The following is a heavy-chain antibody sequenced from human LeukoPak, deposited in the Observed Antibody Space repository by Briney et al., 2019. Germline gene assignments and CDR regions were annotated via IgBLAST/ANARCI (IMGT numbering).Heavy chain of an antibody. D-gene: IGHD3-22*01. Sequence: SETLSLTCAVYGGSFSGYYWSWIRQSPGKGLEWIGEINHSGSTNYNPSLKSRVTISVDTSKNQFSLKLSSVTAADTAVYYCARGYGSSGYYFRRWFDPWGQGTLVTVSS. V-gene: IGHV4-34*01. J-gene: IGHJ5*02. CDR3: ARGYGSSGYYFRRWFDP. CDR2: INHSGST. CDR1: GGSFSGYY.